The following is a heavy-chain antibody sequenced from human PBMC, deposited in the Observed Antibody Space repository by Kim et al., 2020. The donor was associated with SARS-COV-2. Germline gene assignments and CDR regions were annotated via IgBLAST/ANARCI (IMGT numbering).Heavy chain of an antibody. CDR2: ISSSSSTI. V-gene: IGHV3-48*02. D-gene: IGHD7-27*01. CDR1: GFTFSSYS. J-gene: IGHJ3*02. Sequence: GGSLRLSCAASGFTFSSYSMNWVRQAPGKGLEWVSYISSSSSTIYYADSVKGRFTISRDNAKNSLYLQMNSLRDEDTAVYYCARVTHLWGWGGAFDIWGQGTMVTVSS. CDR3: ARVTHLWGWGGAFDI.